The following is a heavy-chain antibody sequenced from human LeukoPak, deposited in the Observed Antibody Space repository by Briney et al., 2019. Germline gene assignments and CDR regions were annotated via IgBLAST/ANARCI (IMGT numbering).Heavy chain of an antibody. J-gene: IGHJ4*02. CDR3: ARVGRNGYNCGSYFDY. CDR2: INPSGGST. V-gene: IGHV1-46*01. CDR1: GYTFTSYY. Sequence: ASVKVSCKASGYTFTSYYMHWVRQAPGQGLEWMGIINPSGGSTSYAQKFQGRVTMTRDTSTSTVYMELSSLRSEDTAVYYCARVGRNGYNCGSYFDYWGQGTLVTVSS. D-gene: IGHD5-24*01.